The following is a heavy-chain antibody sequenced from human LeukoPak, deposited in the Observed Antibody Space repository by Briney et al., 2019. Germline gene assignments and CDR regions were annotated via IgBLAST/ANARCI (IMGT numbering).Heavy chain of an antibody. D-gene: IGHD6-19*01. Sequence: GASVKVSCKASGYTFTGYYMHWVRQAPGQGLEWMGRINPNGGGTNYAQKFQGRVTMTRDTSISTAYMELSRLRSDDTAVYYCAGVGYSSGWYRGVIQLFDYWGQGTLVTVSS. CDR1: GYTFTGYY. CDR3: AGVGYSSGWYRGVIQLFDY. V-gene: IGHV1-2*06. J-gene: IGHJ4*02. CDR2: INPNGGGT.